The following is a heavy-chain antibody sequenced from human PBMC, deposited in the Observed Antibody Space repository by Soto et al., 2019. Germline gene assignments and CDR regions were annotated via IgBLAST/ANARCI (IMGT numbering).Heavy chain of an antibody. CDR2: IVPLFGTP. CDR3: ATDGLQPSMALEV. CDR1: GGAFKTFA. Sequence: QVQLLQSGAEVKKPGSSVQVSCKTSGGAFKTFAFSWVRQAPGQGLEWLGGIVPLFGTPNYEARFQGRLSITADESTNTVHMELNSLHSDDTAVYYCATDGLQPSMALEVWGQGTTITVSS. D-gene: IGHD3-10*01. J-gene: IGHJ6*02. V-gene: IGHV1-69*01.